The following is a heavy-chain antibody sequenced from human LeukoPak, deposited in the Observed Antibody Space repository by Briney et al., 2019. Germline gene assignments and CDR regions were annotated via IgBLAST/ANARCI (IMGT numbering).Heavy chain of an antibody. D-gene: IGHD1-26*01. Sequence: GGTLRLSCAASGFTFSGYGMTWVRQAPGKGLEWVSGISGSGGNTYYADSVKGRFTISRDNSKNTMYLQMNSLRAEDTAVYYCAKGLLWWEPKDYFDYWGQGTLVTVSS. J-gene: IGHJ4*02. CDR1: GFTFSGYG. CDR2: ISGSGGNT. CDR3: AKGLLWWEPKDYFDY. V-gene: IGHV3-23*01.